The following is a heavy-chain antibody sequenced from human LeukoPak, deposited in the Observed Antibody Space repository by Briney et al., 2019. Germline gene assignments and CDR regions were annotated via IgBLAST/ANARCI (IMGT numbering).Heavy chain of an antibody. CDR1: GFTFSSYA. Sequence: GGSLRLSCVASGFTFSSYAMSWVRQAPGKGLEWVSAISGSGGSTYYADSVKGRFTISRDNSKNTLYLQMNSLRAEDTAVYYCAKHQSMGIVGATSFDYWGQGTLVTVSS. J-gene: IGHJ4*02. CDR2: ISGSGGST. D-gene: IGHD1-26*01. CDR3: AKHQSMGIVGATSFDY. V-gene: IGHV3-23*01.